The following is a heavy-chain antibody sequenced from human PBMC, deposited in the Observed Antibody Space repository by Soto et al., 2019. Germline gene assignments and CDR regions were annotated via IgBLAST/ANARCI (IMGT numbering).Heavy chain of an antibody. V-gene: IGHV1-69*01. CDR3: GGERVGGDAFDI. J-gene: IGHJ3*02. CDR1: GGTFSSYA. CDR2: IIPIFGTA. D-gene: IGHD3-16*01. Sequence: QVQLVQSGAEVKKPGSSVKVSCKASGGTFSSYAISWVRQAPGQGLEWMGGIIPIFGTAKYAQKFQGRVTITEDETTSTAEMELSSLGAEDTAVYYCGGERVGGDAFDIWGQGTMVTVSS.